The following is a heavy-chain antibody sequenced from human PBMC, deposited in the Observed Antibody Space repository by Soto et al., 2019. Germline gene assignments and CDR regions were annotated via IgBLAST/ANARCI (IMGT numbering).Heavy chain of an antibody. D-gene: IGHD3-10*01. Sequence: QVQLQESGSGLVKPSQTLSLTCGVSGGSVTSGDYSWSWIRQPPGKCLEWIGYIYHSGNTVYNPSLKSRVTISMDRSKNQCSLKLTSVTAADTAVYYGACDYRSGSYRFDFWGQGFLVTVSS. J-gene: IGHJ4*02. CDR2: IYHSGNT. CDR3: ACDYRSGSYRFDF. CDR1: GGSVTSGDYS. V-gene: IGHV4-30-2*01.